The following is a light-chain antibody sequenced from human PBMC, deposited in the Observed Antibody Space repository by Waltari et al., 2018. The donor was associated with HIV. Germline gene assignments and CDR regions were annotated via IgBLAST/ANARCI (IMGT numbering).Light chain of an antibody. Sequence: SYELTQPPSVSVSPGQTARITCPGDALPTKYAYWYQQKSGQAPMLVIYEDSKRPSEIPERFSGSSSGTMATLTISGAQVEDEADYYCYSTDSSGNPLFGGGTKLTVL. CDR3: YSTDSSGNPL. V-gene: IGLV3-10*01. CDR1: ALPTKY. CDR2: EDS. J-gene: IGLJ2*01.